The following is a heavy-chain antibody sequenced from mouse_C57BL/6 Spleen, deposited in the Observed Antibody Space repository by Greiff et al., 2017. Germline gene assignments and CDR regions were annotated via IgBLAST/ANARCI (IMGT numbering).Heavy chain of an antibody. CDR3: ARSEYYYGSSPLHFDY. Sequence: QVQLTESGAELAKPGASVKLSCKASGYTFTSYWMHWVKQRPGQGLEWIGYINPSSGYTKYNQTFKDKATLTADKSSSTAYMQLSSLTYEDSAVYYCARSEYYYGSSPLHFDYWGQGTTLTVSS. CDR1: GYTFTSYW. J-gene: IGHJ2*01. CDR2: INPSSGYT. V-gene: IGHV1-7*01. D-gene: IGHD1-1*01.